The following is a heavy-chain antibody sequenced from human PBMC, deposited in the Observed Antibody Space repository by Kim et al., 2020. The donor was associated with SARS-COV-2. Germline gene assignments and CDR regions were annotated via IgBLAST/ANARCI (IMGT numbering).Heavy chain of an antibody. D-gene: IGHD3-3*01. CDR3: AKDQGITIFGVVKGTLFDY. CDR2: ISGSGGST. V-gene: IGHV3-23*01. Sequence: GGSLRLSCAASGFTFSSYAMSWVRQAPGKGLEWVSAISGSGGSTYYADSVKGRFTISRDNSKNTLYLQMNSLRAEDTAVYYCAKDQGITIFGVVKGTLFDYWGQGTLVTVSS. CDR1: GFTFSSYA. J-gene: IGHJ4*02.